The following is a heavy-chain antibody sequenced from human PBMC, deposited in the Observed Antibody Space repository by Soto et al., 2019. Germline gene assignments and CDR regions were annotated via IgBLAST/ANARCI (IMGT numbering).Heavy chain of an antibody. CDR1: GFTFSNYG. Sequence: GGSLRLSCTASGFTFSNYGMHLVRQTPVKGLEWVAVIWDDGRNKYYGDSVKGRFIISRDNSGNTLYLQMNSLRAEDTAVYYCARDQKGEGTVDYWGQGTLVTVSS. V-gene: IGHV3-33*01. J-gene: IGHJ4*02. D-gene: IGHD3-16*01. CDR3: ARDQKGEGTVDY. CDR2: IWDDGRNK.